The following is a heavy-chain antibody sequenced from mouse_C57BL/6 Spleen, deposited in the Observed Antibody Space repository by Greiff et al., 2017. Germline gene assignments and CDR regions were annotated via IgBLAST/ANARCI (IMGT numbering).Heavy chain of an antibody. V-gene: IGHV1-82*01. CDR2: LYPGDGDT. CDR1: GYAFSSSW. D-gene: IGHD2-3*01. CDR3: ARPFYDGYWGFAY. Sequence: QVQLQQSGPELVKPGASVKISCKASGYAFSSSWMNWVKQRPGKGLEWIGRLYPGDGDTNYNGKFKGKATLTADKSSSTAYMQLSSLTSEDSAVYFCARPFYDGYWGFAYWGQGTLVTVSA. J-gene: IGHJ3*01.